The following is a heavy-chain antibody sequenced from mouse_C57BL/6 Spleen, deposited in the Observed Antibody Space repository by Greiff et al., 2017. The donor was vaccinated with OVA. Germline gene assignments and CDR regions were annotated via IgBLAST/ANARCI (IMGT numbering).Heavy chain of an antibody. CDR2: INYDGSST. Sequence: EVNVVESEGGLVQPGSSMKLSCTASGFTFSDYYMAWVRQVPEKGLEWVANINYDGSSTYYLDSLKSRFIISRDNAKNILYLQMSSLKSEDTATDYCAREDKYWYFDVWGTGTTVTVSS. V-gene: IGHV5-16*01. J-gene: IGHJ1*03. CDR1: GFTFSDYY. CDR3: AREDKYWYFDV.